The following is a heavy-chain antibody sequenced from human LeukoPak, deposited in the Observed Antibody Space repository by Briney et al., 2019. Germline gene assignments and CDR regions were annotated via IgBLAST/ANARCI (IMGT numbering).Heavy chain of an antibody. CDR2: LNPNSGGT. D-gene: IGHD2-2*01. Sequence: GASVKVSCKASGYTFTGYYMHWVRQAPGQGLEWMGWLNPNSGGTNYAQKFQGRVTMTRDASISTAYMELSRLRSDDTAAYYCARGRYCSSTSCYDRWFDPWGQGTLVTVSS. CDR1: GYTFTGYY. V-gene: IGHV1-2*02. J-gene: IGHJ5*02. CDR3: ARGRYCSSTSCYDRWFDP.